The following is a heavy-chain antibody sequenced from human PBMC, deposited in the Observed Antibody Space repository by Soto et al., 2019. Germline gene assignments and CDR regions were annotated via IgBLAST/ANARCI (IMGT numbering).Heavy chain of an antibody. D-gene: IGHD3-10*01. CDR3: ARDPHVEMATIKGGSGYYYYYGMDV. Sequence: PGESLKISCKGSGYSFTSYWISWVRQMPGKGLEWMGRIDPSDSYTNYSPSFQGHVTISADKSISTAYLQWSSLKASDTAMYYCARDPHVEMATIKGGSGYYYYYGMDVWGQGTTVTVSS. CDR1: GYSFTSYW. V-gene: IGHV5-10-1*01. CDR2: IDPSDSYT. J-gene: IGHJ6*02.